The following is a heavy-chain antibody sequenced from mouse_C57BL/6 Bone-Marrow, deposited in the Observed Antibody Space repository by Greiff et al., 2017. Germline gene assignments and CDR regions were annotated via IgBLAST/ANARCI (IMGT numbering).Heavy chain of an antibody. Sequence: EVKVVESGGGLVQPGGSLKLSCAASGFTFSDYGMAWVRQAPRKGPEWVAFISNLAYSIYYADTVTGRFTISRENAKNTLYLEMSSLRSEDTAMYYCARRSGYGFDYWGQGTTLTVSS. CDR3: ARRSGYGFDY. V-gene: IGHV5-15*01. CDR2: ISNLAYSI. D-gene: IGHD3-2*02. J-gene: IGHJ2*01. CDR1: GFTFSDYG.